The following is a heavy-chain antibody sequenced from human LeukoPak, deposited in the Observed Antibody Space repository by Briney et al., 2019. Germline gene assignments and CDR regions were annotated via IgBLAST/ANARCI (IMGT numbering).Heavy chain of an antibody. J-gene: IGHJ4*02. CDR2: ISSSDTSR. CDR3: ARVAVAGPVYY. CDR1: GFTFSDYY. Sequence: GGSLRLSCAASGFTFSDYYMSWIRQAPGKGLEWVAYISSSDTSRYYADSVKGRFTVSRDNAKNSLYLQTNSLRAEDTAVYYCARVAVAGPVYYWGQGTLVTVS. D-gene: IGHD6-19*01. V-gene: IGHV3-11*01.